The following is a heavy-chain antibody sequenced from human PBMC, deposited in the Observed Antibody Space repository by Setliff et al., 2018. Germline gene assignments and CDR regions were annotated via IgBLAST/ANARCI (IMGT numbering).Heavy chain of an antibody. D-gene: IGHD3-3*01. CDR1: GYTVTELS. Sequence: ASVKVSCKVSGYTVTELSMHWVRQAPGKGLEWMGGFDPEDGETIYAQKFQGRVIMTEDTSTDTAYMELSSLRSEDTAVYYCARELPRTIFGVVIDYWGQGTLVTAPQ. CDR3: ARELPRTIFGVVIDY. V-gene: IGHV1-24*01. CDR2: FDPEDGET. J-gene: IGHJ4*02.